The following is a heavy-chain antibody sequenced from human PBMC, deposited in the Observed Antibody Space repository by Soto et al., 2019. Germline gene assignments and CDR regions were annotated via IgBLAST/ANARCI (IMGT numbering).Heavy chain of an antibody. Sequence: EVQLVESGGGLVQPWGSLRLSCAASGFTFSSYDMHWVRQATGKGLEWVSAIGTAGDTYYPGSVKGRFTISRENAKNSLYLQMNSLRAGDTAVYYCARGRNGSGSYAYDYWGQGTLVTVSS. J-gene: IGHJ4*02. CDR3: ARGRNGSGSYAYDY. CDR2: IGTAGDT. V-gene: IGHV3-13*01. CDR1: GFTFSSYD. D-gene: IGHD3-10*01.